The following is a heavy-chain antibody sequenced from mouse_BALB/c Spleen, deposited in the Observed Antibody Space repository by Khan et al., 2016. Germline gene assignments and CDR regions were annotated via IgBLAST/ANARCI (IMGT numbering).Heavy chain of an antibody. Sequence: QIQLVQSGPELKKPGETVKISCKASGYTFTNYGMNWVKQAPGKDLKWMGWINTYTGEPTYADDFKGRFAFSLETSASTAYLQLNNLRNEDSATYFGARYRNYYGSSKYCDVWGAGTTVTVSS. J-gene: IGHJ1*01. CDR2: INTYTGEP. CDR3: ARYRNYYGSSKYCDV. D-gene: IGHD1-1*01. V-gene: IGHV9-3-1*01. CDR1: GYTFTNYG.